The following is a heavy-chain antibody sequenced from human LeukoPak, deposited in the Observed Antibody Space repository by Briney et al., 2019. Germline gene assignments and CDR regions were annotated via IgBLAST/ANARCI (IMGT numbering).Heavy chain of an antibody. Sequence: SETLSLTCTVSAGSIRSYYWSWIRQPPGKGLEWIGYIYYSGSTNYNPSLEGRVTISADTSKNQFSLKLRSVTAADTAVYFCARVGGTHPYYYYYMDVWGNGTTVTVSS. V-gene: IGHV4-59*13. D-gene: IGHD1-1*01. CDR2: IYYSGST. CDR1: AGSIRSYY. J-gene: IGHJ6*03. CDR3: ARVGGTHPYYYYYMDV.